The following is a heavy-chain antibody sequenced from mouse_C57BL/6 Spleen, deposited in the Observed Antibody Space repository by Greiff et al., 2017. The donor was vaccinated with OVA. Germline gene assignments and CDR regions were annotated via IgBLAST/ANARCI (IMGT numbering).Heavy chain of an antibody. Sequence: VPLQQSGAELVRPGSSVKLSCKASGYTFTSYWMDWVKQRPGQGLEWIGNIYPSDSETHYNQKFKDKATLTVDKSSSTAYMQLSSLTSEDSAVYYCATNYPPWYFDIWGTGTTVTVSS. CDR1: GYTFTSYW. D-gene: IGHD1-3*01. CDR3: ATNYPPWYFDI. CDR2: IYPSDSET. J-gene: IGHJ1*03. V-gene: IGHV1-61*01.